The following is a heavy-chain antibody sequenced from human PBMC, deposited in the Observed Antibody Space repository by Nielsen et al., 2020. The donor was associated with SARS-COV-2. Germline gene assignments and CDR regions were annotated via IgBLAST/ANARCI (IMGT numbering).Heavy chain of an antibody. Sequence: ASVKVSCKASGYTFTSYGISWVRQAPGQGLEWMGWISAYNGNTNYAQKLQGRVTMTTDTSTSTAYMELRSLRSDDTAVYYCARVERRITIFGVVPRVDLWDRGTLVTVSS. J-gene: IGHJ2*01. V-gene: IGHV1-18*01. D-gene: IGHD3-3*01. CDR2: ISAYNGNT. CDR1: GYTFTSYG. CDR3: ARVERRITIFGVVPRVDL.